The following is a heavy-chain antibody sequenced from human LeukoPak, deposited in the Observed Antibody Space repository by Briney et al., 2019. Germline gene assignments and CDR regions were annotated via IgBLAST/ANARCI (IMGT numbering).Heavy chain of an antibody. Sequence: ASVKDSCKVSGYTLTEISMHWVRQAPGQGLEWMGGFNPEDVETIYARSFQGRLTVTEDTSTDTAYMELSSLRAEDTAMYYCATEIVGYGDVHYFDSWGQGTLVTVSS. D-gene: IGHD4-17*01. J-gene: IGHJ4*02. V-gene: IGHV1-24*01. CDR3: ATEIVGYGDVHYFDS. CDR1: GYTLTEIS. CDR2: FNPEDVET.